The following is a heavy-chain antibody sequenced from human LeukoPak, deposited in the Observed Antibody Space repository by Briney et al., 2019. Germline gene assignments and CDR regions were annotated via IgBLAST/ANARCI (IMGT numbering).Heavy chain of an antibody. CDR2: IYSGGST. D-gene: IGHD2-15*01. V-gene: IGHV3-53*01. CDR3: ARAEDIVVVVAEGDNAFDI. Sequence: GGSLRLSCAASGFTVSSNYMSWVRQAPGKGLEWVSVIYSGGSTYYADSVKGRFTISRDNAKNTLYLQMNSLRAEDTAVYYCARAEDIVVVVAEGDNAFDIWGQGTMVTVSS. J-gene: IGHJ3*02. CDR1: GFTVSSNY.